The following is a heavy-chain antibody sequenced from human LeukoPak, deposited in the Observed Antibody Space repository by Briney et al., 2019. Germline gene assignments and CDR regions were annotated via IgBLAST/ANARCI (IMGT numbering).Heavy chain of an antibody. V-gene: IGHV4-4*07. J-gene: IGHJ4*02. CDR1: GGSISSYY. Sequence: PSETLSLTCTVSGGSISSYYWSWIRQPAGKGLEWIGRIYTSGSTNYNPSLKSRVTMSVDTSKNQFSLKLSSVIAADTAVYYCARDLYSSSWYAFDYWGQGTLVTVSS. CDR3: ARDLYSSSWYAFDY. CDR2: IYTSGST. D-gene: IGHD6-13*01.